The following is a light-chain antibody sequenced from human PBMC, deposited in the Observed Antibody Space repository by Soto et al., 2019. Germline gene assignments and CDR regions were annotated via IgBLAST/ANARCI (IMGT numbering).Light chain of an antibody. V-gene: IGKV1-17*01. J-gene: IGKJ1*01. CDR1: QGIGND. CDR2: AAS. CDR3: LQHNSYPPTWT. Sequence: DIQITRSRSCLWSGVVDRVRITCRVSQGIGNDLGWYQQKPGKAPKRLIYAASSLQSGVPSRFSGSGSGTEFTLTISSLQPEDFATYYCLQHNSYPPTWTFGQGTKVDI.